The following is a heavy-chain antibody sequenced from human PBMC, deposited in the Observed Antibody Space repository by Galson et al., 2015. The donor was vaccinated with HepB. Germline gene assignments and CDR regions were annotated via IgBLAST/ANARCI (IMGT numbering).Heavy chain of an antibody. CDR3: ASRPGAYGYGYYVS. CDR2: IKEDGSEK. D-gene: IGHD5-18*01. CDR1: GFTFSNYW. V-gene: IGHV3-7*03. J-gene: IGHJ4*02. Sequence: GSLRLSCAASGFTFSNYWMSWLRRAPGRGLEWLANIKEDGSEKYYVDSVKGRFTISRDNAKNSLFLQMNSLRAEDTAIYYCASRPGAYGYGYYVSWGQGTLVTVSS.